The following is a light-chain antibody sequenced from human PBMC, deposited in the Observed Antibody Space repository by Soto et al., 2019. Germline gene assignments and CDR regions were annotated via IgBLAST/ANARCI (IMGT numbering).Light chain of an antibody. CDR1: SSDIGRHH. Sequence: QSVLTQPPSVSAAPGQKVTISCSGSSSDIGRHHVSWYQQLPGTAPKLLIYENTKRPSGIPDRFSGSKSGTSATLGITGLQTRDEADYYCGTWDVSLSRVFGTGTKLTVL. CDR2: ENT. V-gene: IGLV1-51*02. J-gene: IGLJ1*01. CDR3: GTWDVSLSRV.